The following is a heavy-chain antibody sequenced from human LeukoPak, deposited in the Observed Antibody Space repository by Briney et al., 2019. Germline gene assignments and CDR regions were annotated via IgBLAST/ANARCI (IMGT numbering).Heavy chain of an antibody. CDR3: ARGRYCSADICSGGDAFDI. V-gene: IGHV4-4*07. Sequence: SETLSLTCTVSGGSINNYYWSWIRQPAGKGLEWIGRIYTRGSTNYNPSLKSRVTMLVDTSKIQFSLKLSSVTAAETAVYYCARGRYCSADICSGGDAFDIWGQGTMVSVSS. CDR2: IYTRGST. J-gene: IGHJ3*02. D-gene: IGHD2-15*01. CDR1: GGSINNYY.